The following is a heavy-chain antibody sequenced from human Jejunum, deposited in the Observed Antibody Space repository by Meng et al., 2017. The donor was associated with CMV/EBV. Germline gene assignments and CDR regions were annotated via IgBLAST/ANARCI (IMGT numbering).Heavy chain of an antibody. V-gene: IGHV2-5*02. Sequence: SLTTSGMGVGWIRQPPGKALEWLALVYWDDDKRYNPSLRSRLSITRDTSKNQVVLTMTNMDPVDTATYYCARSGGSTWYQENNWFDPWGQGTRVT. CDR3: ARSGGSTWYQENNWFDP. CDR2: VYWDDDK. CDR1: SLTTSGMG. J-gene: IGHJ5*02. D-gene: IGHD6-13*01.